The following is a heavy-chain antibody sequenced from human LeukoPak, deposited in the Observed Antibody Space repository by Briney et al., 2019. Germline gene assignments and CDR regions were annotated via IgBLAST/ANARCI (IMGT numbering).Heavy chain of an antibody. V-gene: IGHV3-7*01. CDR3: ARVSEWLSLAFDY. CDR1: GFTFSSYW. Sequence: GGSLRLPCAASGFTFSSYWMSWVRQAPGKGLEWVANIKQDGSEKYYVDSVKGRFTISRDNAKNSLYLQMNSLRAEDTAVYYCARVSEWLSLAFDYWGQGTLVTVSS. D-gene: IGHD3-3*01. CDR2: IKQDGSEK. J-gene: IGHJ4*02.